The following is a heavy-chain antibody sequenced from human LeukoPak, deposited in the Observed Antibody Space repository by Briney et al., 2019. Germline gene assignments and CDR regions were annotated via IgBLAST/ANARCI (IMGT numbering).Heavy chain of an antibody. CDR2: ISWNSGSI. J-gene: IGHJ4*02. Sequence: GRSLRLSCAASGFTFDDYAMHWVRQAPGKGLEWVSGISWNSGSIGYADSVKGRFTISRDNAKNSLYLQMNSLRAEDTAVYYCARAVGATPYWGQGTLVTVSS. V-gene: IGHV3-9*01. D-gene: IGHD1-26*01. CDR1: GFTFDDYA. CDR3: ARAVGATPY.